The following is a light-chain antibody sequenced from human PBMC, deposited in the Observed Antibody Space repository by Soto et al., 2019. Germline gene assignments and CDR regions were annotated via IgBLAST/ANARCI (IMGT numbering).Light chain of an antibody. CDR1: QSVRSNY. CDR3: RQFGSSPRT. V-gene: IGKV3-20*01. J-gene: IGKJ4*01. CDR2: AAS. Sequence: EILLTQSPGTLSLSPGERATLSCRASQSVRSNYLAWYQQKPGQAPRLLIYAASSRATGIPDRFSGSGSGTDFRLTISRLESEDFAVYYCRQFGSSPRTFGGGTKVEIK.